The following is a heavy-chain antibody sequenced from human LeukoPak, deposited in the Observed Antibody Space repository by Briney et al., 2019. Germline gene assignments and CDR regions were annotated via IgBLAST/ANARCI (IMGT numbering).Heavy chain of an antibody. V-gene: IGHV3-53*04. CDR2: IHSGGGT. Sequence: PGGSLRLSCAASGFTVSTNYMTWVRQAPGKGLGWVSVIHSGGGTFYADSVKGRFTTSRHSSNNTLDLQMNSLRAEDTAVYYCARGPGGFEEDWGQGTLVTVSS. J-gene: IGHJ4*02. CDR1: GFTVSTNY. CDR3: ARGPGGFEED. D-gene: IGHD3-16*01.